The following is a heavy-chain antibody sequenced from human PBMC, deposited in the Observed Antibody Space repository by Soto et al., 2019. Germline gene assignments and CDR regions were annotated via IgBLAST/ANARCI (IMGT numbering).Heavy chain of an antibody. J-gene: IGHJ4*02. V-gene: IGHV3-23*01. CDR3: AARTIGSFFDY. D-gene: IGHD1-26*01. Sequence: EVHLLESGGGLVQPGGSLRLSCAASGFTFSIYAFNWVRQAPGKGLEWVSGISASGDTTSYADSVKGRFTISRDNSKSTLYLQMNSLRAEDTAVYYCAARTIGSFFDYWGQGTLVTVSS. CDR2: ISASGDTT. CDR1: GFTFSIYA.